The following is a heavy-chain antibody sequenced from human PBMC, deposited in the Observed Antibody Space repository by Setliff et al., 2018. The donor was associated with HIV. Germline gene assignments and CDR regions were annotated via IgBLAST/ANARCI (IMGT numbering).Heavy chain of an antibody. CDR1: GGSLTGYF. CDR3: ATASGYDLFMGAFDI. J-gene: IGHJ3*02. CDR2: VNRDGGA. V-gene: IGHV4-34*01. D-gene: IGHD5-12*01. Sequence: SETLSLTCAVYGGSLTGYFWTWIRQSPGKGLEWVGQVNRDGGAHYNPSLRSRVTISVDTSKNQFSLKLTSMTAADTAVYYCATASGYDLFMGAFDIWGQGTMVTVSS.